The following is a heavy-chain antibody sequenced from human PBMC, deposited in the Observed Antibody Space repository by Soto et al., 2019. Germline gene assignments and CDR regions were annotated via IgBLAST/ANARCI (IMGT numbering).Heavy chain of an antibody. CDR3: ARGYDFWSGYCYYYYGMDV. D-gene: IGHD3-3*01. J-gene: IGHJ6*02. Sequence: GGSLRLSCVASGFTFSSYAMHWVRQAPGKGLECVAVISYDGSNKYYADSVKGRFTISRDNSKNTLYLQMNSLRAEDTAVYYCARGYDFWSGYCYYYYGMDVWGQGTTVTVSS. CDR2: ISYDGSNK. CDR1: GFTFSSYA. V-gene: IGHV3-30-3*01.